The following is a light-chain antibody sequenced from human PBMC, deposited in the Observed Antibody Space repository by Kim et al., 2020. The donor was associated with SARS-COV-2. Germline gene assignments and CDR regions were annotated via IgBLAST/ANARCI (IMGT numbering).Light chain of an antibody. CDR3: NSRDSSGNHWV. Sequence: ALGKTVMITCQRPSLRSYYASWDQQKPGQAPGLVIYGKNNRPSGIPDRFSGSSSGNTASLTITGAQAEDEADYYCNSRDSSGNHWVFGGGTQLTVL. V-gene: IGLV3-19*01. J-gene: IGLJ3*02. CDR2: GKN. CDR1: SLRSYY.